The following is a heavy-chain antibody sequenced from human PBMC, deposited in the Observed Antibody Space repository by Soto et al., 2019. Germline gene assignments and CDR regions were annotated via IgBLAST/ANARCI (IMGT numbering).Heavy chain of an antibody. CDR3: ARCSSIAGLYYAMDV. Sequence: QVQLQESGPGLVKPSQTLSLTCTVSGGSISSGGYYWTWIRQHPGKGLEWIGYNYYSGITYYNPSLKSRVTISLDTSQNQFSLKPSSVTAADTAVYYCARCSSIAGLYYAMDVWGQGTTVTVSS. CDR1: GGSISSGGYY. D-gene: IGHD6-6*01. CDR2: NYYSGIT. V-gene: IGHV4-31*03. J-gene: IGHJ6*02.